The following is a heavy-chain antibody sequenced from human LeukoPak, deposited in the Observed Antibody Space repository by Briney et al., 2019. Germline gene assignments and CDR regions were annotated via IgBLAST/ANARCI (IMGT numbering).Heavy chain of an antibody. Sequence: SETLSLTCTVSGGSISTYYWSWIRQPPGKGLEWIGYIYHSGSTNYNPSLKSRVTISVDTSKTQFSLKLSSVTAADTAVYYCARGGGYASPIGYWGQGALVTVSS. CDR3: ARGGGYASPIGY. CDR2: IYHSGST. V-gene: IGHV4-59*01. J-gene: IGHJ4*02. CDR1: GGSISTYY. D-gene: IGHD5-12*01.